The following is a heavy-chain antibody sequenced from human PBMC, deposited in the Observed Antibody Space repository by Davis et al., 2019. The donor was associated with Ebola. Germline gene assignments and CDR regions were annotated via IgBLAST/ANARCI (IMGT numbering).Heavy chain of an antibody. V-gene: IGHV3-48*03. Sequence: PGGSLRLSCAASGFTLSSYNMNWVRQVPGKGLEWVSCINNSGRTLYYADSVKGRITISRDNSKNTLYLQMNSLRAEDTAVYYCARDRALYSSETFDYWGQGTLVTVSS. CDR2: INNSGRTL. CDR3: ARDRALYSSETFDY. J-gene: IGHJ4*02. CDR1: GFTLSSYN. D-gene: IGHD6-25*01.